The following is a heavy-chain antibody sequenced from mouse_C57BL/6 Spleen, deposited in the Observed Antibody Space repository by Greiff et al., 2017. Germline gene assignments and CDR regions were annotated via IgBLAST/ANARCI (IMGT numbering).Heavy chain of an antibody. V-gene: IGHV14-4*01. D-gene: IGHD2-4*01. CDR1: GFNIKDDY. Sequence: VQLQQSGAELVRPGASVKLSCTASGFNIKDDYMHWVKQRPEQGLEWIGWIDPENGDTEYASKFQGKATITADTYSNTAYLQLSSLTSEDTAVYYCTTEGYDYSYAMDYWGQGTSVTVSS. J-gene: IGHJ4*01. CDR2: IDPENGDT. CDR3: TTEGYDYSYAMDY.